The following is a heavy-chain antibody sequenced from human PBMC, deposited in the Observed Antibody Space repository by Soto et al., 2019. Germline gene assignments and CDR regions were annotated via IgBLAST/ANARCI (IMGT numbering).Heavy chain of an antibody. CDR2: IYYSGST. D-gene: IGHD3-10*01. J-gene: IGHJ4*02. CDR1: GGSISSYY. V-gene: IGHV4-59*01. CDR3: ARAAAWSGKLAY. Sequence: PSETLSLTCTVSGGSISSYYWSWIRQPPGKGLEWIGYIYYSGSTNYNPSLKSRVTISVDTSKNQFSLKLSSVTAADTAVYYCARAAAWSGKLAYWGQGTLVTVSS.